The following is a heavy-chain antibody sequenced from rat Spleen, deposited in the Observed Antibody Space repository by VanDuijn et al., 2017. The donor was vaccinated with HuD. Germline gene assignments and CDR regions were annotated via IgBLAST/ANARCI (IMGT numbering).Heavy chain of an antibody. D-gene: IGHD1-5*01. CDR3: ASNIGTTPFDY. CDR2: VWNGGGT. V-gene: IGHV2-64*01. J-gene: IGHJ3*01. CDR1: GFSLTTYN. Sequence: QVQLKETGPDLVQLTQTLSITCTVSGFSLTTYNVHWVRQPPGKGLEWMGAVWNGGGTDYDSAFKSRLRISRDTSKIQVFLKMNSMQTEDIATDYCASNIGTTPFDYWGQGTLVTVSS.